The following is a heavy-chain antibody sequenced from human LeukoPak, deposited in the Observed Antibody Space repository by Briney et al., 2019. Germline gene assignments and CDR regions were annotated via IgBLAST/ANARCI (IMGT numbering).Heavy chain of an antibody. D-gene: IGHD3-10*02. V-gene: IGHV3-48*04. CDR2: ISSSGSTI. Sequence: GGSLRLSCAASGFTYSSYSMNWVRQAPGKGLEWVSYISSSGSTIYYADSVKGRFTISRDNAKNSLYLQMNSLRAEDTAVYYCAELGITMIGGVWGKGTTVTISS. CDR3: AELGITMIGGV. J-gene: IGHJ6*04. CDR1: GFTYSSYS.